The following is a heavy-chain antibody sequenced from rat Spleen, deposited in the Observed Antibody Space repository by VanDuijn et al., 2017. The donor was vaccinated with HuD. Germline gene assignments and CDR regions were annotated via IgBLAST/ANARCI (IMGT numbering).Heavy chain of an antibody. CDR2: ISYDGIST. V-gene: IGHV5-22*01. CDR1: GFTFSDYY. Sequence: EVQLVESGGGLVQPGRSMKLSCAASGFTFSDYYMAWVRQAPKKGMEWVASISYDGISTYYRDSVTGRVTISRDNTKTTLDLQMDSLRSVDTATYYCARRFDFDYWGQGVMVTVSS. CDR3: ARRFDFDY. J-gene: IGHJ2*01.